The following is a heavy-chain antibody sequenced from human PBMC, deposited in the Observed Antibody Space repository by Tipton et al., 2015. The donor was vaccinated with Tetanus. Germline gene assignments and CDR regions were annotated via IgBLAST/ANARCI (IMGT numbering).Heavy chain of an antibody. D-gene: IGHD3-3*01. J-gene: IGHJ6*02. CDR1: GYTFPRYG. CDR3: ARAGPQATFGVKYGMDV. V-gene: IGHV1-18*01. Sequence: QSGAEVKKPGASVKVSCKASGYTFPRYGISWVRQAPGQGLEWMGWIDTDNGKANYAQRFHDRVTMTTDASSSTVYMELRSLRSDDTAVYYCARAGPQATFGVKYGMDVWGQGTTVTVSS. CDR2: IDTDNGKA.